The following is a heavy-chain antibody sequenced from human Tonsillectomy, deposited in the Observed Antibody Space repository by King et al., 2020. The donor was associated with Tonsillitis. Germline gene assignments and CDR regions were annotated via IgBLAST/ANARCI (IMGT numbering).Heavy chain of an antibody. D-gene: IGHD3-10*01. CDR1: GGSISSYY. CDR2: IYYRGST. Sequence: VQLQESGPGLVKPSETLYLTCTVSGGSISSYYWSWIRQPPGKGLEWIGYIYYRGSTNYNPSLKSRVTISVDTSKNQFSMKLSSVTAADTAVYYCARDLGYYGSGSVNWFDPWGQGTLVTVSS. CDR3: ARDLGYYGSGSVNWFDP. V-gene: IGHV4-59*01. J-gene: IGHJ5*02.